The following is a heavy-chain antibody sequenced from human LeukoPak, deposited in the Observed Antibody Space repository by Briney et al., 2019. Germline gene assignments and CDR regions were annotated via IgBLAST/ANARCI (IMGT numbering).Heavy chain of an antibody. J-gene: IGHJ4*02. V-gene: IGHV4-59*01. CDR3: ARKAAGLDY. CDR2: IYYSGST. D-gene: IGHD6-13*01. CDR1: GGSISSYY. Sequence: SETLSLTCTVSGGSISSYYWSWIRQPPGKGLEWIGYIYYSGSTNYSPSLKSRVTISVDTSKNQFSLKLSSVTAADTAVYYCARKAAGLDYWGQGTLVTVSS.